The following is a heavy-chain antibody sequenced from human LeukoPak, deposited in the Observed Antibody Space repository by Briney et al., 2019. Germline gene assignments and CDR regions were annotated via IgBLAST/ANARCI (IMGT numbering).Heavy chain of an antibody. Sequence: SETLSLTCAVYGGSFSGYYWSWIRQPPGKGLEWIGEINHSGSTNYNPSLKSRVTISVDTSKNHFSLNLSSVTAADTAVYYCATATNYYYYYMDVWGKGTTVTISS. V-gene: IGHV4-34*01. CDR1: GGSFSGYY. J-gene: IGHJ6*03. D-gene: IGHD5-12*01. CDR2: INHSGST. CDR3: ATATNYYYYYMDV.